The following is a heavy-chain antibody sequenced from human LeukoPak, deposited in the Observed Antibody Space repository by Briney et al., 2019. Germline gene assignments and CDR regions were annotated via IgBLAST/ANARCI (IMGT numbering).Heavy chain of an antibody. CDR2: ISSSSSYI. CDR3: ARNKGWELPAELDS. CDR1: GFTFSSYS. J-gene: IGHJ4*02. D-gene: IGHD2-15*01. V-gene: IGHV3-21*01. Sequence: KTGGSLRLSCAASGFTFSSYSMNWVRQAPGKGLEWVSSISSSSSYIYYADSVKGRFTISRDNAKNSLHLQMNSLRAEDTAVYYCARNKGWELPAELDSWGQGTLVTVSS.